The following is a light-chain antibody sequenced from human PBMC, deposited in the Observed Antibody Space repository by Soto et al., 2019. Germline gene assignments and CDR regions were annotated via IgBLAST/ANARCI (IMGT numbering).Light chain of an antibody. J-gene: IGLJ2*01. CDR2: EVT. V-gene: IGLV2-14*01. CDR3: SSYISGSTLVV. CDR1: SSDVGAYNY. Sequence: QSALTQPASVSGSPGQSITISCTGSSSDVGAYNYVSWYQQHPGKVPRLMIYEVTNRPSGVSNRFSGSKSGNTASLTISGLRAEDEADYYCSSYISGSTLVVFGGGTKLTVL.